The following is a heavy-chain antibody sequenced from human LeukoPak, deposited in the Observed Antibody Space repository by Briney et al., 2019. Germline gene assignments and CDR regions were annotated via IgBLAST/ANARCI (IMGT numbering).Heavy chain of an antibody. CDR1: GYTFTGYY. D-gene: IGHD3-10*01. Sequence: ASVKVSCKASGYTFTGYYIHWVRQAPGEGPEWMGWINPNSGGTNYAQKFQGRVTMTRDTSISTAYMELSRLRSDDTAVYYCARDVFTMVRGLYWYFDLWGRGTLVTVSS. J-gene: IGHJ2*01. V-gene: IGHV1-2*02. CDR2: INPNSGGT. CDR3: ARDVFTMVRGLYWYFDL.